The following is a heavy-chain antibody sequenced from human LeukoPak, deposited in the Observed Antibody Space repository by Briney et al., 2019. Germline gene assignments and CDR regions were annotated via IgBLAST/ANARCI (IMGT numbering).Heavy chain of an antibody. CDR2: IIPIFGTA. D-gene: IGHD2-8*01. CDR3: AREGDCTNGVCYSTTDAFDI. Sequence: ASVTVSCKASGYTFTSYDINWVRQATGQGLEWMGGIIPIFGTANYAQKFQGRVTITADKSTSTAYMELSSLRSEDTAVYYCAREGDCTNGVCYSTTDAFDIWGQGTMVTVSS. V-gene: IGHV1-69*06. CDR1: GYTFTSYD. J-gene: IGHJ3*02.